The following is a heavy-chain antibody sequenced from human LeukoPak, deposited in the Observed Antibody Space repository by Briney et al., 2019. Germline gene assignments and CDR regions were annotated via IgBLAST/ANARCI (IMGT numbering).Heavy chain of an antibody. CDR3: ARSLGGFDP. V-gene: IGHV3-74*01. CDR1: GFTLSDYW. Sequence: GRSLRLSCAASGFTLSDYWMHWVPQGPGKGLVWVSRINPDGSSTNDADFVKGRFTVSRDNPKNTLYLQMNSLRDEDTAIYYCARSLGGFDPWGQGTLVTVSS. CDR2: INPDGSST. J-gene: IGHJ5*02. D-gene: IGHD3-10*01.